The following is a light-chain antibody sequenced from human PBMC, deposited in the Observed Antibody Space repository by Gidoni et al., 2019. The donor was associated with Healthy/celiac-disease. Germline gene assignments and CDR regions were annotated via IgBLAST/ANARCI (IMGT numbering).Light chain of an antibody. CDR2: AAS. J-gene: IGKJ3*01. CDR1: QGISSY. V-gene: IGKV1-9*01. CDR3: QQLSSSPLT. Sequence: DIQLTQSPSLLSASVGDRVTITCRASQGISSYLAWYPQKPVKAPKLLIYAASTLQGGVPSRFSGSGSGTEFTLTISSLQPEDFATYSCQQLSSSPLTFGPGTKVEIK.